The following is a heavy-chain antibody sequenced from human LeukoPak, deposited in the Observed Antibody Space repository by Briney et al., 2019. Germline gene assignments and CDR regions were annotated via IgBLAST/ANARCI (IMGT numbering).Heavy chain of an antibody. CDR2: IYYSGST. Sequence: PSKTLSLTCTVSGGSISSYYWSWIRQPPGKGLEWIGYIYYSGSTNYNPSLKSRVTISVDTSKNQFSLKLSSVTAADTAVYYCARDRSVVVPAANYGMDVWGKGTTVTVSS. V-gene: IGHV4-59*01. CDR1: GGSISSYY. CDR3: ARDRSVVVPAANYGMDV. D-gene: IGHD2-2*01. J-gene: IGHJ6*04.